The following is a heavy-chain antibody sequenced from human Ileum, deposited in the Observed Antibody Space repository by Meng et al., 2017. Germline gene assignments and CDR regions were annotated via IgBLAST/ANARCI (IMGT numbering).Heavy chain of an antibody. CDR2: IWANGNTK. CDR3: ATDRGGAPFDS. D-gene: IGHD3-16*01. V-gene: IGHV3-33*01. CDR1: GLNFSIYG. Sequence: GESLKISCVASGLNFSIYGMHWVRQAPGKGLEWVAVIWANGNTKSYADSVKGRFIISKDNSKNTLYLQMESLRDEDTAVYYCATDRGGAPFDSWGQGTLVTVSS. J-gene: IGHJ4*02.